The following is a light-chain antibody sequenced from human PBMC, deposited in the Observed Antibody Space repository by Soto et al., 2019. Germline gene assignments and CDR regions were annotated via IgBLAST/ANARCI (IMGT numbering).Light chain of an antibody. Sequence: DIQMTQSPSSLSASVRDRVTITCQASQDISNYLYWYQQKPGKAPKLLIYDASNLETGVPSRFSGSGSGTDFTFTISSLQPEDIATYYCQQYDHLPNTFGQGTRLEIK. J-gene: IGKJ5*01. CDR3: QQYDHLPNT. CDR1: QDISNY. CDR2: DAS. V-gene: IGKV1-33*01.